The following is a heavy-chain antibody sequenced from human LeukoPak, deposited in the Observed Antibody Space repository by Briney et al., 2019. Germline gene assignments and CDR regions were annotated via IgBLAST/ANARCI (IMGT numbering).Heavy chain of an antibody. D-gene: IGHD2-2*01. V-gene: IGHV4-31*03. J-gene: IGHJ6*03. Sequence: SETLSLTCTVSGGSISSGGYYWSWIRQHPGKGLEWIGYIYDSGSTYYNPSLKSRVTISVDTSKNQFPLKLSSVTAADTAVYYCARVSVEAAAMHYYYYYYYMDVWGKGTTVTVSS. CDR2: IYDSGST. CDR3: ARVSVEAAAMHYYYYYYYMDV. CDR1: GGSISSGGYY.